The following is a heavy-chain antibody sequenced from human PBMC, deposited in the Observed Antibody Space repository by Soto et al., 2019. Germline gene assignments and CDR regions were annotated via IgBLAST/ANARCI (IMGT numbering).Heavy chain of an antibody. CDR1: GFTFSDHY. J-gene: IGHJ6*02. V-gene: IGHV3-72*01. CDR2: TRNKANSYTT. CDR3: AREPYYYGSGIYYYGMDV. D-gene: IGHD3-10*01. Sequence: GGSLRLSCAASGFTFSDHYMDWVRQAPGKGLEWVGRTRNKANSYTTEYAASVKGRFTISRDDSKNSLYLQMNSLKTEDTAVYYCAREPYYYGSGIYYYGMDVWGQGTTVTVSS.